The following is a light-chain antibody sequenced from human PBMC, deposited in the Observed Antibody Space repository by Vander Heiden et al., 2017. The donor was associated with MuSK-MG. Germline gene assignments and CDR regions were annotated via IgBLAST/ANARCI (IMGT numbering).Light chain of an antibody. CDR2: GAS. CDR1: QSISNS. Sequence: DIQMTQSPSSLSASVGDRVTITCRASQSISNSLNWYHQKPGKAPKLLIYGASSLQSGVPSRFSGSGSGTDFTLTISSLQADDFATYYCQQSYSTPQTFGQGTNVEIK. V-gene: IGKV1-39*01. J-gene: IGKJ1*01. CDR3: QQSYSTPQT.